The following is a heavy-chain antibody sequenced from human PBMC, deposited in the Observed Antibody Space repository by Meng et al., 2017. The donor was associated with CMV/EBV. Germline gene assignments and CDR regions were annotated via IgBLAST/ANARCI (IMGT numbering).Heavy chain of an antibody. CDR3: ARDNTIFGVVTIYYYGMDV. CDR2: ISAYNGNT. Sequence: ASVQVSCYASSYIFTSYDINWVRQAPGQGVEGMGWISAYNGNTNYAQKLQGRVTMTTDTSTSTAYMELRSLRSDDTAVYYCARDNTIFGVVTIYYYGMDVWGQGTTVTVSS. V-gene: IGHV1-18*01. D-gene: IGHD3-3*01. CDR1: SYIFTSYD. J-gene: IGHJ6*02.